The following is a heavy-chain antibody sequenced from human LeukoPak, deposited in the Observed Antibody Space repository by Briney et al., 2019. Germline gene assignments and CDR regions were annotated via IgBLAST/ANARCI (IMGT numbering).Heavy chain of an antibody. CDR2: ITSRGEST. J-gene: IGHJ4*02. V-gene: IGHV3-23*01. Sequence: GGSLRLSCAASGFTFSIYAMSWVRQAPGKGLQWVSSITSRGESTWYVDSVKGRFTITRDNSENTLYLQMHSLRAEDTAVYYCARDRPNYYGSDGHYYRRDGNYWGRGTLVSVSS. CDR1: GFTFSIYA. D-gene: IGHD3-22*01. CDR3: ARDRPNYYGSDGHYYRRDGNY.